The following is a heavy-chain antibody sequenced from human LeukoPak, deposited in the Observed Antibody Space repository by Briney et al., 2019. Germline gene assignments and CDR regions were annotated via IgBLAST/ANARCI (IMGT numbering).Heavy chain of an antibody. CDR2: ISSSSSTI. Sequence: GGSLRLSCAASGFTFSSYSMNWVRQAPGKGLEWVSYISSSSSTIYYADSVKGRFTISRDNAKNSLYLQMNSLRAEDTAVYYCASTIAAAGTPYYFDYWGQGTLVTVSS. CDR1: GFTFSSYS. V-gene: IGHV3-48*04. CDR3: ASTIAAAGTPYYFDY. J-gene: IGHJ4*02. D-gene: IGHD6-13*01.